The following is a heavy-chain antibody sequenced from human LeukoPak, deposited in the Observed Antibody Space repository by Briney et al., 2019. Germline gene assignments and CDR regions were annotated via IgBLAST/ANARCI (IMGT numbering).Heavy chain of an antibody. V-gene: IGHV4-39*01. J-gene: IGHJ5*02. D-gene: IGHD1-26*01. CDR3: ARRPIVGSTGFYFDP. CDR2: IYYGGSP. CDR1: GGSISTTTNS. Sequence: SETLSLTCNVSGGSISTTTNSWGWAWIRQRPTKGQEWIGSIYYGGSPYYTSSLKIRVTISVDTSKNQFSLKLASLTAADTAVYYCARRPIVGSTGFYFDPWGPGTLVTVSS.